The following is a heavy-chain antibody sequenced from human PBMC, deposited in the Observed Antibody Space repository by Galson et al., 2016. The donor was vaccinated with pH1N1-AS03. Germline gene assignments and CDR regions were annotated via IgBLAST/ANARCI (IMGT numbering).Heavy chain of an antibody. J-gene: IGHJ4*03. CDR3: ARYISMGGYFDH. Sequence: ETLSLTCSVSGASISSDYWGWIRSPPGKALEWMGYFYIGVSTNYNPSLKSRITMSVDTSKNQFSLRVTSVTAEDTAVYFCARYISMGGYFDHWGQGALVTVSS. D-gene: IGHD3-9*01. V-gene: IGHV4-4*09. CDR1: GASISSDY. CDR2: FYIGVST.